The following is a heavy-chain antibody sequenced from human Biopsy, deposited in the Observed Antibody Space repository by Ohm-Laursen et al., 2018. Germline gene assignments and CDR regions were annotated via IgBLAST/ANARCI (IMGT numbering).Heavy chain of an antibody. J-gene: IGHJ2*01. CDR2: IWYDGSNK. CDR1: GFTFINYA. Sequence: SLRLSCAASGFTFINYAMSWVRQAPGKGLEWVALIWYDGSNKNSEDSVKGRFTVSRDNSKNTLFLQMNNLRAEDTAVYYCARDQSGLRGINWYFDLWGRGTLVTVSS. V-gene: IGHV3-33*08. D-gene: IGHD5/OR15-5a*01. CDR3: ARDQSGLRGINWYFDL.